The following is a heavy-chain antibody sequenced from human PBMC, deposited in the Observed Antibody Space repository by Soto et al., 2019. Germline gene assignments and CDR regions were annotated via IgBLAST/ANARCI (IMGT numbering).Heavy chain of an antibody. Sequence: QVQLQESGPGLVKPSESLSLTCAVSGDSISASYWSWIRQPPGKGLEWIGYICDRGSTRYNPSLESRVVIALDVYKSQFSLRLTSVTAADTAMYYCAKTARRSTSNNWFDPWGQGTLVTVSS. D-gene: IGHD2-2*01. J-gene: IGHJ5*02. CDR3: AKTARRSTSNNWFDP. CDR1: GDSISASY. V-gene: IGHV4-59*01. CDR2: ICDRGST.